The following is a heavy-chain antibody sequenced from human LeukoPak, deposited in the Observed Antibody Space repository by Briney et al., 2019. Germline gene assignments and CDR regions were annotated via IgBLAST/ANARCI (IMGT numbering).Heavy chain of an antibody. D-gene: IGHD4-17*01. CDR2: TSGSGHNT. CDR1: GFTVSSNY. J-gene: IGHJ3*02. V-gene: IGHV3-23*01. CDR3: AKDPNGDYVGAFDM. Sequence: GGSLRLSCAASGFTVSSNYMTWVRQALGKGLEWVSSTSGSGHNTYYADSVQGRFTISRDNSKNTLFLQMNSLRADDTAVYHCAKDPNGDYVGAFDMWGQGTMVTVSS.